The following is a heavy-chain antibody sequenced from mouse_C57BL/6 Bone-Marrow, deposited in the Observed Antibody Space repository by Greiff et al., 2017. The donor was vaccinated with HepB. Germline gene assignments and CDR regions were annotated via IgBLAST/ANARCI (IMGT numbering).Heavy chain of an antibody. Sequence: EVKLLESGPGMVKPSQSLSLTCTVTGYSITSGYDWHWIRHFPGNKLEWMGYISYSGSTNYNPSLKSRISITHDTSKNHFFLKLNSVTTEDTATYYCAREDYSSWYFDVWGTGTTVTVSS. CDR1: GYSITSGYD. CDR2: ISYSGST. V-gene: IGHV3-1*01. J-gene: IGHJ1*03. CDR3: AREDYSSWYFDV. D-gene: IGHD1-1*01.